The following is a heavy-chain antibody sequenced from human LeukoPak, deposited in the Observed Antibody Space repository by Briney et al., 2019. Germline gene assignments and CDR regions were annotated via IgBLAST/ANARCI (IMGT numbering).Heavy chain of an antibody. V-gene: IGHV3-53*01. J-gene: IGHJ4*02. CDR2: IYSGGST. CDR3: ARGRHNDGGDY. CDR1: GFTVSSDY. D-gene: IGHD3-16*01. Sequence: GGSLRLSCTASGFTVSSDYMSWVRQAPGKGLEWVSVIYSGGSTYYTDSVKGRFTISRDNSKNTLHLQMNSLRVEDTAVYYCARGRHNDGGDYWGQGTLVTVSS.